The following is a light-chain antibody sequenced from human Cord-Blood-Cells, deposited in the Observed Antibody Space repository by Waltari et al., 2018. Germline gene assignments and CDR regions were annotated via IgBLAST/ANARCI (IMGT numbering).Light chain of an antibody. CDR2: WAS. Sequence: DIVMTQSPDSLAVSLGERATINCKSSQSVLYSSNNKNYLAWYQQKPGQPPKLLIYWASTRESGVPDRFCGSGSGTDFTLTISSLQAEDVAVYYCQQYYSTLITFGQGTRLEIK. CDR3: QQYYSTLIT. CDR1: QSVLYSSNNKNY. J-gene: IGKJ5*01. V-gene: IGKV4-1*01.